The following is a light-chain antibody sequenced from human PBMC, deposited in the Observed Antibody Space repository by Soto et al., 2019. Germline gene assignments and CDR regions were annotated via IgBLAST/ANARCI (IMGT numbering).Light chain of an antibody. Sequence: DIQMTQSPSSLSASVGDRVTITCRASQSISNYLNWYQQKVGKAPRLLIYDASTLQSGVPSRFSGSGSGTDFTLTISSLQPEDFETYYCQQSENYQRNFGGGTK. V-gene: IGKV1-39*01. CDR3: QQSENYQRN. CDR1: QSISNY. CDR2: DAS. J-gene: IGKJ4*01.